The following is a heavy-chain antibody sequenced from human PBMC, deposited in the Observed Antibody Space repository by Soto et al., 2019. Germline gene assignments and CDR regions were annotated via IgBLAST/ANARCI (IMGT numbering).Heavy chain of an antibody. J-gene: IGHJ4*02. CDR1: GGTLSSYS. V-gene: IGHV1-2*02. D-gene: IGHD6-13*01. CDR3: AREEATAGNDCFDY. CDR2: INPNSGGT. Sequence: GTSVEVSCEASGGTLSSYSISWVRQAHGQGLEWMGWINPNSGGTHYAEQFQGRVTMTWDTSISTVYMELNSLTSDDTAVYYCAREEATAGNDCFDYWGQGNLVTVSS.